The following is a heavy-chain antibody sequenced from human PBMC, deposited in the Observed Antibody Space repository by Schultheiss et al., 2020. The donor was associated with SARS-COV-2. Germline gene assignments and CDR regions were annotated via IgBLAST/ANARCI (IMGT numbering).Heavy chain of an antibody. J-gene: IGHJ4*02. CDR2: IYTSGST. CDR1: GGSISSGSYY. Sequence: SETLSLTCTVSGGSISSGSYYWSWIRQPAGKGLEWIGRIYTSGSTNHNPSLKSRVTMSVDTSKSQLSLRLSSVTAADTAVYYCATGGGSLWGQGTLVTVSS. V-gene: IGHV4-61*02. D-gene: IGHD3-16*01. CDR3: ATGGGSL.